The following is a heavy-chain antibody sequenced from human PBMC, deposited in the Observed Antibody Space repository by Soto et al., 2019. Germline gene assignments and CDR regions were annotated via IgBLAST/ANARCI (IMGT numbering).Heavy chain of an antibody. D-gene: IGHD3-22*01. V-gene: IGHV1-69*12. CDR2: IIPIFDTV. CDR1: GGTFSSYA. Sequence: QVQLVQSGAEVKKPGSSVKVSCKASGGTFSSYAITWVRQAPGQGLEWMGEIIPIFDTVNYAQKFQGRVTITADESTSTAYMELSSLRSEDTAVYYCARDRGPSSGYYPYWFDPWGQGTLVTVSS. J-gene: IGHJ5*02. CDR3: ARDRGPSSGYYPYWFDP.